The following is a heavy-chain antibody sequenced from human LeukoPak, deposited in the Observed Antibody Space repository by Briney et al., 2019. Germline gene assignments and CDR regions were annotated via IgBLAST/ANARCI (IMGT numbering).Heavy chain of an antibody. J-gene: IGHJ6*04. V-gene: IGHV3-9*01. Sequence: GGSLRLSCAASGFTFDDYAMHWVRQAPGKGLEWVSGINWNSNNIDYADSVKGRFTISRDNAKNSLYLQMNSLRAEDTAVYYCAELGITMIGGVWGKGTTVTISS. CDR2: INWNSNNI. D-gene: IGHD3-10*02. CDR1: GFTFDDYA. CDR3: AELGITMIGGV.